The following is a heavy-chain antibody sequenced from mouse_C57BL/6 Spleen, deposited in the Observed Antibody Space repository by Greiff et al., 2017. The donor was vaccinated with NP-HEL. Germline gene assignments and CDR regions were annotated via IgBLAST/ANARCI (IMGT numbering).Heavy chain of an antibody. CDR1: GYTFTEYT. CDR2: FYPGSGSL. V-gene: IGHV1-62-2*01. J-gene: IGHJ4*01. CDR3: ARHEDGGLYERNAMDY. D-gene: IGHD1-1*02. Sequence: VQLQQSGAELVKPGASVKLSCKASGYTFTEYTIHWVKQRSGQGLEWIGWFYPGSGSLKYNEKFKDKATLTAAKSSSTVYMESSRLTYEDTSSDFGARHEDGGLYERNAMDYWGQGTSVTVSS.